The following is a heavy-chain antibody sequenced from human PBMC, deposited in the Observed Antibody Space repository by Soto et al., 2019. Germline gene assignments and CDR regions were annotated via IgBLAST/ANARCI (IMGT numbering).Heavy chain of an antibody. Sequence: QVQLQQWGAGLLKPSETLSLTCAVYGGSFSGYYWTWIRQPPGKGLEWIGEINHSGSTNYKPSLRSRVTISVDTSKNQLSRKVNSVTAADTAVYYCARGRTLITGTSLDYWGQGTLVTVSS. CDR1: GGSFSGYY. J-gene: IGHJ4*02. V-gene: IGHV4-34*01. D-gene: IGHD1-20*01. CDR3: ARGRTLITGTSLDY. CDR2: INHSGST.